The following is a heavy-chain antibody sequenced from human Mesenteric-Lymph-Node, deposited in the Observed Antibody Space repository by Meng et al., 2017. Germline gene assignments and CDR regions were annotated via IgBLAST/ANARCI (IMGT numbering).Heavy chain of an antibody. J-gene: IGHJ4*02. CDR1: GFTFSSYW. CDR3: ARVSDYGDHLDY. Sequence: GESLKISCITSGFTFSSYWMTWVRQAPGKGLEWVANIKEDGSEIHYVDSVKGRFTISRDNAKKSVYLEMNSLRAEDTAVYYCARVSDYGDHLDYWGQGTLVTVSS. CDR2: IKEDGSEI. V-gene: IGHV3-7*01. D-gene: IGHD4-17*01.